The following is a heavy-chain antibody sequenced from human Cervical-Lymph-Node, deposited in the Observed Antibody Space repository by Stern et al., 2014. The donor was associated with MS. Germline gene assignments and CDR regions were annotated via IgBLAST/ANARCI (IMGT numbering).Heavy chain of an antibody. D-gene: IGHD1-7*01. Sequence: QLQLQESGPGLVKPSQTLSLTCTVSGGSVNTGGYYWTWIRQPAGKGLEWIGRIFSSGDTNYNPSLRGRATISVATSKNQFSLKLASVTAADTAAYYCAREGNFLRYYIDYWGQGTLVTVSS. J-gene: IGHJ4*02. V-gene: IGHV4-61*02. CDR2: IFSSGDT. CDR1: GGSVNTGGYY. CDR3: AREGNFLRYYIDY.